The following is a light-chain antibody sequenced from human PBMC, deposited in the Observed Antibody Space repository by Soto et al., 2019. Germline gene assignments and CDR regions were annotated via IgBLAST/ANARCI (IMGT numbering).Light chain of an antibody. Sequence: EIMLTQSPATLSVSPGESATLSCRAGKSVRRDLAWYQQKPGQAPRLLFYDASTRATGTPARLSGSGSETEFALTISSLEAEDLAVYYCQQYNNWRLSFGPGPKVDLE. V-gene: IGKV3-15*01. CDR3: QQYNNWRLS. J-gene: IGKJ3*01. CDR2: DAS. CDR1: KSVRRD.